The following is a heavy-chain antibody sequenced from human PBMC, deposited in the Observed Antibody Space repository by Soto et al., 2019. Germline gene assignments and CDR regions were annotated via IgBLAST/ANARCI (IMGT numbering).Heavy chain of an antibody. J-gene: IGHJ4*02. CDR3: ARKHDYGDYYSDN. Sequence: EVQLVQSGAEVKKPGESLKSSCKGSGYSFTSYWIGWVRQMPGKGLEWMGIIYPDDSDTRYSPSFRGQVTISADKSISTAYLRWSSLKASDTAMYYCARKHDYGDYYSDNWGQGTLVTVSS. V-gene: IGHV5-51*01. CDR1: GYSFTSYW. D-gene: IGHD4-17*01. CDR2: IYPDDSDT.